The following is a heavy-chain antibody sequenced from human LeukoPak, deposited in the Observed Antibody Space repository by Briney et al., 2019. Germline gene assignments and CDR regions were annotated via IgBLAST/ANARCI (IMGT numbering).Heavy chain of an antibody. CDR1: GFTFSSYA. D-gene: IGHD5-18*01. CDR3: AKLPLRYYTAMAPSVPDY. J-gene: IGHJ4*02. Sequence: GSLRLSCAASGFTFSSYAMHWVRQAPGKGLEWVAVISYDGSNKYYADSVKGRFTISRDNSKNTLYLQMNSLRAEDTAVYYCAKLPLRYYTAMAPSVPDYWGQGTLVTVSS. V-gene: IGHV3-30-3*02. CDR2: ISYDGSNK.